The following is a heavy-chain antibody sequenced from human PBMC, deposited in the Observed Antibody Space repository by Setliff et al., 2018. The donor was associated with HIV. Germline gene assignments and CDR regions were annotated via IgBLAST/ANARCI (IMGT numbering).Heavy chain of an antibody. J-gene: IGHJ4*02. CDR1: GYTFASYA. D-gene: IGHD2-15*01. CDR2: INPSGGNTD. V-gene: IGHV1-3*01. Sequence: ASVKVSCKASGYTFASYAIHWVRQAPGQRLEWMGWINPSGGNTDHYAQRFQGRLSMTRDTSTGTVYLELSSLTSEDSAVYYCARSPYCTGGSCNSRRSIDSWGQGALVTVSS. CDR3: ARSPYCTGGSCNSRRSIDS.